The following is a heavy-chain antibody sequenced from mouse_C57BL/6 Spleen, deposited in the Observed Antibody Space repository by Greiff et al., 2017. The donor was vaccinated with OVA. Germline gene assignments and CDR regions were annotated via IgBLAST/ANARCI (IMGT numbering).Heavy chain of an antibody. CDR3: ARDGNYREYFDV. V-gene: IGHV1-54*01. D-gene: IGHD2-1*01. J-gene: IGHJ1*03. CDR2: INPGSGGT. CDR1: GYAFTNYL. Sequence: QVQLKESGAELVRPGTSVKVSCKASGYAFTNYLIEWVKQRPGQGLEWIGVINPGSGGTNYNEKFKGKATLTADKSSSTAYMQLSSLTSEDSAVYFCARDGNYREYFDVWGTGTTVTVSS.